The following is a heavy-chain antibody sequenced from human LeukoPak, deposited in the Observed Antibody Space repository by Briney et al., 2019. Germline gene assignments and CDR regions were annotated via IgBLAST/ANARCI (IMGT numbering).Heavy chain of an antibody. CDR3: ARDLYDSTSY. CDR1: GFTFSSYG. D-gene: IGHD3-3*01. V-gene: IGHV3-30*02. J-gene: IGHJ4*02. Sequence: PGGSLRLSCAASGFTFSSYGMHWVRQAPGKGLEWVAFIRYDGSNKYYADSVKGRFTISRDNSKNTLYLQMNSLRAEDTAVYYCARDLYDSTSYWGQGTLVTVSS. CDR2: IRYDGSNK.